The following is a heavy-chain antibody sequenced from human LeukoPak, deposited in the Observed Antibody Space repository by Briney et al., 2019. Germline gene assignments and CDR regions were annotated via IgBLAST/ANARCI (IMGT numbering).Heavy chain of an antibody. D-gene: IGHD3-10*01. CDR1: GFTFSSNA. CDR2: ISISGGST. V-gene: IGHV3-23*01. Sequence: GGSLRLSCAASGFTFSSNAMSWVRQAPGKGLEWVSAISISGGSTYYADSVKGRFTISRDNSENTVYLQMNSLRAEDTAVYYCAKDRGVQDAVLALDYWGQGTLVTVSS. CDR3: AKDRGVQDAVLALDY. J-gene: IGHJ4*02.